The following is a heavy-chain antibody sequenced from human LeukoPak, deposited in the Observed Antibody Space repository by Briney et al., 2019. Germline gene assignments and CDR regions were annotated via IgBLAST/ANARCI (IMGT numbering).Heavy chain of an antibody. CDR3: ARGRRIFGVVKNWFDP. CDR1: GGSFSGYY. V-gene: IGHV4-34*01. Sequence: SETLSLTCAVCGGSFSGYYWSWIRQPPGKGLEWIGEINHSGSTNYNPSLKSRVTISVDTSKNQFSLKLSSVTAADTAVYYCARGRRIFGVVKNWFDPWGQGTLVTVSS. J-gene: IGHJ5*02. D-gene: IGHD3-3*02. CDR2: INHSGST.